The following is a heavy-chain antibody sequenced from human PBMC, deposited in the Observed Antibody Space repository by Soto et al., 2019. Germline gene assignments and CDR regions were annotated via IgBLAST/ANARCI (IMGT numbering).Heavy chain of an antibody. D-gene: IGHD2-2*01. Sequence: EVQLLESGGGLVQPGGSLRLSCAASGFTFSSYAMSWVRQAPGKGLEWVSAISGSGGSTYYADSVKGRFTISRDNSKNKLKLQMNSLRAEDTAVYYCAKGEEGYCSSTSCRYYYYGMDVWGQGTTVTVSS. CDR1: GFTFSSYA. J-gene: IGHJ6*02. V-gene: IGHV3-23*01. CDR2: ISGSGGST. CDR3: AKGEEGYCSSTSCRYYYYGMDV.